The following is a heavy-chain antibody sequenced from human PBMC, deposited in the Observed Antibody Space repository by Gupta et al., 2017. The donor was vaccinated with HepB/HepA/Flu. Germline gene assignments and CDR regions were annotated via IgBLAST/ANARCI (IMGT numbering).Heavy chain of an antibody. V-gene: IGHV3-30-3*01. D-gene: IGHD3-10*02. J-gene: IGHJ6*02. CDR3: ARVYDRGIGYYYYGMDV. CDR1: GFTFSSYA. CDR2: ISYDGSNK. Sequence: QVQLVESGGGVVQPGRSLRLSCAASGFTFSSYAMHWVRQAPGKGLEWVAVISYDGSNKYYADSVKGRFTISRDNSKNTLYLQMNSLRAEDTAVYYCARVYDRGIGYYYYGMDVWGQGTTVTVSS.